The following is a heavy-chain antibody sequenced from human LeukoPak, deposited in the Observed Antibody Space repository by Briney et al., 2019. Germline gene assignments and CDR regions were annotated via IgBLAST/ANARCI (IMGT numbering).Heavy chain of an antibody. D-gene: IGHD3-9*01. J-gene: IGHJ4*02. Sequence: GGSLGLSCTASGFTFGEHSVSWFRQAPGKGLEWVGFIRSKAYGGAAEYAASVKGRFTISRDDSKSVAYLQMDSLKTEDTAVYYCTREIRYFDWFQADYWGQGTLVTVSS. CDR3: TREIRYFDWFQADY. V-gene: IGHV3-49*03. CDR2: IRSKAYGGAA. CDR1: GFTFGEHS.